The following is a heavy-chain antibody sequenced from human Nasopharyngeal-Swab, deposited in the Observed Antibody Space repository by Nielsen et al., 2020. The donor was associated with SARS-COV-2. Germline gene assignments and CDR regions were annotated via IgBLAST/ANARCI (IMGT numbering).Heavy chain of an antibody. J-gene: IGHJ2*01. CDR1: GYTFTSYA. CDR2: INAGNGNT. Sequence: ASVQVSCKASGYTFTSYAMHWVRQAPGQRLEWMGWINAGNGNTKYSQKFQGRVTITRDTSASTAYMELSSLRSEDTAVYYCARYSSTNWYFDLWGRGTLVTVSS. CDR3: ARYSSTNWYFDL. V-gene: IGHV1-3*01. D-gene: IGHD6-13*01.